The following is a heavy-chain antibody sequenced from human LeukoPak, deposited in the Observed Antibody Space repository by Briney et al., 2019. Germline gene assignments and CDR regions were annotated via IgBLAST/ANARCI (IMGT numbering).Heavy chain of an antibody. CDR3: ARADRGYGYGTGGFDY. D-gene: IGHD5-18*01. CDR1: NVSISGSSFY. CDR2: IYHSGST. Sequence: SETLSLTCTVSNVSISGSSFYWGWIRQSPGKGLEWIGTIYHSGSTNYNPSLKSRVTISVDKSKNQFSLKLSSVTAADTAVYYCARADRGYGYGTGGFDYWGQGTLVTVSS. J-gene: IGHJ4*02. V-gene: IGHV4-39*07.